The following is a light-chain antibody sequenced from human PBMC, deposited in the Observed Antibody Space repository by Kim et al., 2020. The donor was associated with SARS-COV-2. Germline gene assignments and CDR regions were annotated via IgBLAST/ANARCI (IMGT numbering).Light chain of an antibody. CDR3: SSYTSSTTLV. CDR2: DVS. J-gene: IGLJ2*01. Sequence: GQSITISCTGTSSDIGGYNYVSWYQQRPGKAPTLMIFDVSYRPSGVSDRFSGSKSGSTASLTISGLQAEDEADYYCSSYTSSTTLVFGGGTKLTVL. CDR1: SSDIGGYNY. V-gene: IGLV2-14*03.